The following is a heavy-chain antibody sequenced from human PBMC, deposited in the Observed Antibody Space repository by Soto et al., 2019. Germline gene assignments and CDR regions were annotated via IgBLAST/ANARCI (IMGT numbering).Heavy chain of an antibody. CDR3: ARESRGMSYYYYGMDV. J-gene: IGHJ6*02. D-gene: IGHD2-15*01. CDR2: IIPIFGTP. CDR1: GGTFSTYA. V-gene: IGHV1-69*13. Sequence: SVKVSCKASGGTFSTYAISWVGQAPGQGLEWMGGIIPIFGTPNSAQKFQDRVTITADESTSTAYMELSRLRSEDTAGYYCARESRGMSYYYYGMDVWGQGTTVTVSS.